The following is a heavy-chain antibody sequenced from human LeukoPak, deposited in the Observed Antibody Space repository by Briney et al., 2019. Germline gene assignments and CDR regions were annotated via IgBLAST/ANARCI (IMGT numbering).Heavy chain of an antibody. CDR1: GFTFNSYW. CDR2: INSDGSDT. V-gene: IGHV3-74*01. Sequence: GGSLGLSCAASGFTFNSYWFHWVRQAPGKGLVWVSRINSDGSDTIYADSVKGRFTISRDNAKSTVYLQMNSLKAEDTAVYYCARGGYHHGFDIWGQGTMVTVSS. J-gene: IGHJ3*02. D-gene: IGHD2-15*01. CDR3: ARGGYHHGFDI.